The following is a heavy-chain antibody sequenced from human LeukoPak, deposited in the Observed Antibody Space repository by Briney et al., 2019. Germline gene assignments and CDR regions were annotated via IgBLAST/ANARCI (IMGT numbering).Heavy chain of an antibody. CDR1: GFTFKNYA. D-gene: IGHD3-10*01. J-gene: IGHJ4*02. V-gene: IGHV3-23*01. Sequence: GGSLRLSCEASGFTFKNYAMSWVRQAPGKGLEWVSGLSGSGAATFYADSVKGRFTISRDNSNNTLYLRLYSLRAEDTAIYFCAKDRWYDGESGYFDHWGRGTLVTVSS. CDR3: AKDRWYDGESGYFDH. CDR2: LSGSGAAT.